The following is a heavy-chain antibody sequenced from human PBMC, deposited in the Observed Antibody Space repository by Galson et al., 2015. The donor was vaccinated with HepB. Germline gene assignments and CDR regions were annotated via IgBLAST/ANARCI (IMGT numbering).Heavy chain of an antibody. J-gene: IGHJ4*02. Sequence: SLRLSCAASGFTVSSNHMSWVRQAPGKGLEWVSVIYSGGSTYYADSVKGRFTISRDNSKNTLYLQMNSLRAEDPAVYYCASSYYDFWSPLDYWGQGTLVTVSS. CDR2: IYSGGST. D-gene: IGHD3-3*01. CDR3: ASSYYDFWSPLDY. V-gene: IGHV3-53*01. CDR1: GFTVSSNH.